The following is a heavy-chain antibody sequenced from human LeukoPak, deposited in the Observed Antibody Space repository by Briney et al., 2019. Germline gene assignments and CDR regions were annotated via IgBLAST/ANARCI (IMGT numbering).Heavy chain of an antibody. J-gene: IGHJ4*02. D-gene: IGHD6-19*01. CDR1: GDSVSINSAA. CDR3: ARSPSPYSSGWYFDY. V-gene: IGHV6-1*01. CDR2: TYQRSKWYN. Sequence: PSQTLSLTCAISGDSVSINSAAWNWIRQSPSRGLEWLGRTYQRSKWYNDYAVSVKSRITTNPDISKNQFSLQLNSVTPEDTAVYYCARSPSPYSSGWYFDYWGQGTLVTVSS.